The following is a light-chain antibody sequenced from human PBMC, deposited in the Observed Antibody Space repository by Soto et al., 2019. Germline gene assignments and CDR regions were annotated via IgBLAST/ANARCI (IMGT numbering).Light chain of an antibody. J-gene: IGLJ2*01. Sequence: QLVLTQSSSASASLGSSVKLTCTLSSGHRTFIIAWHQQQPGKAPRYLMNLEGSGTYNKGSGVPDRFSGSSSGADRYLTISNLQFEDEADYYCQTWDSDTVIFGGGTKLTVL. CDR2: LEGSGTY. V-gene: IGLV4-60*02. CDR1: SGHRTFI. CDR3: QTWDSDTVI.